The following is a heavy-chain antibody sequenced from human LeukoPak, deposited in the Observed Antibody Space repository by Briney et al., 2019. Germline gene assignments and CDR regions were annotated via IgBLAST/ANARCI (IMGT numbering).Heavy chain of an antibody. CDR2: IYSGGST. D-gene: IGHD6-19*01. Sequence: GGSLRLSCAASGFTVSSNYMSWVRQAPGKGLEWVSVIYSGGSTYYAVSVKGRFTISRDNSKNTLYLQMNSLRAEDTAVYYCARDGAVAGPTYYFDYWGQGTLVTVSS. J-gene: IGHJ4*02. V-gene: IGHV3-66*01. CDR1: GFTVSSNY. CDR3: ARDGAVAGPTYYFDY.